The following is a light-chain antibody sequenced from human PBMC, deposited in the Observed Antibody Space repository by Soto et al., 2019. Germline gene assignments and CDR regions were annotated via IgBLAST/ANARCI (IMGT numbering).Light chain of an antibody. J-gene: IGKJ5*01. V-gene: IGKV3-15*01. CDR3: QQYNNWPPIT. CDR2: GAS. Sequence: EIVLTQSPGTLSLSPGERATLSCRSSQTLSNSFIAWYQQKPGQASRLLIYGASTRATGIPARFSGSGSGTEFTLTISSLQSEDFAVYYCQQYNNWPPITFGQGTRLEIK. CDR1: QTLSNS.